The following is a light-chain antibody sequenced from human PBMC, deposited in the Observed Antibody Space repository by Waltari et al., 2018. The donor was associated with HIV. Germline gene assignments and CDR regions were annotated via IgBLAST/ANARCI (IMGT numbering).Light chain of an antibody. CDR2: GAP. J-gene: IGKJ2*01. CDR1: QTVDSD. Sequence: ERVITPSPTTLSVSPGERAHLSCRASQTVDSDLAWYQQRPGQPPRLLISGAPTRATGIPARFSGSGSGTEFTLTINSLQSEDFAVYYCQQYNNWPYTFGQGTRLDIK. V-gene: IGKV3-15*01. CDR3: QQYNNWPYT.